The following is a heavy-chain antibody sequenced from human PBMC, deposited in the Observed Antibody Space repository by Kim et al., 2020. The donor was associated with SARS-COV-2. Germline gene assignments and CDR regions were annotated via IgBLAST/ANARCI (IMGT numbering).Heavy chain of an antibody. CDR1: GFTVSNKY. Sequence: GGSLRLSCAASGFTVSNKYMSWVRQAPGQGLEWVSILHSDGNTYYADSVKGRFTISRDNSKNTLYLQVNSLRVEDTAVYYCASHSSGHYYNWFFDFWGRGXXVT. CDR3: ASHSSGHYYNWFFDF. V-gene: IGHV3-53*01. CDR2: LHSDGNT. D-gene: IGHD3-10*01. J-gene: IGHJ2*01.